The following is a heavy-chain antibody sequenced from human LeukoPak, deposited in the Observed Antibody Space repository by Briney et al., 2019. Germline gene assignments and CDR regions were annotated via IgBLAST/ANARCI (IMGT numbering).Heavy chain of an antibody. Sequence: VASVTVSCKASGYTFSTYPMNWVRQAPGQGLEWMGGIIPIFGTANYAQKFQGRVTITADESTSTAYMELSSLRSEDTAVYYCARARYCSGGSCFGAALDAFDIWGQGTMVTVSS. D-gene: IGHD2-15*01. CDR1: GYTFSTYP. J-gene: IGHJ3*02. CDR3: ARARYCSGGSCFGAALDAFDI. CDR2: IIPIFGTA. V-gene: IGHV1-69*13.